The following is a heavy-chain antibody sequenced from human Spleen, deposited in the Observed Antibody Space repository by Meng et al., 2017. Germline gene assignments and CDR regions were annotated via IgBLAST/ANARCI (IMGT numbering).Heavy chain of an antibody. D-gene: IGHD4-11*01. V-gene: IGHV4-34*01. J-gene: IGHJ4*02. CDR1: GGSFSGYY. CDR3: ARGPTTMAHDFDY. Sequence: VRLQQWGAGLWKPSETLSLTCAVYGGSFSGYYWSWIRQPPGKGLEWIGEINHSGSTNYNPSLESRATISVDTSQNNLSLKLSSVTAADSAVYYCARGPTTMAHDFDYWGQGTLVTVSS. CDR2: INHSGST.